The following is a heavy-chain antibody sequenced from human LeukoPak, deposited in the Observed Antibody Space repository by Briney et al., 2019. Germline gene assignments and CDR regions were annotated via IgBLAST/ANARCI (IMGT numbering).Heavy chain of an antibody. V-gene: IGHV4-4*02. J-gene: IGHJ5*01. CDR1: NGSISSSNW. Sequence: PSETLSLTCAVSNGSISSSNWWSWVRQAAGTGLEWIGEIYHNGNNKYNPSLKSRVIISVDASKNQFSLTLTSVTAADTAIYYCARDERRGWFEYWGQGTLVTVSA. CDR3: ARDERRGWFEY. CDR2: IYHNGNN.